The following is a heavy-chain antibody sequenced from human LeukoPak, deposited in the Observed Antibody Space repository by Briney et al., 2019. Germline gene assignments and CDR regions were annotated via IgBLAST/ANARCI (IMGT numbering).Heavy chain of an antibody. J-gene: IGHJ4*02. V-gene: IGHV1-2*06. CDR2: IRSDSGNT. CDR1: GYTFTQYF. D-gene: IGHD1-26*01. CDR3: ARDLSSTPNWELDY. Sequence: GAAVKVSCKASGYTFTQYFIHWVRQAPGQGLEWMGRIRSDSGNTEYAQRFQGRVTMTRDTSITTVYIELHSLTFDDAAVYYCARDLSSTPNWELDYWGQGALVTVSS.